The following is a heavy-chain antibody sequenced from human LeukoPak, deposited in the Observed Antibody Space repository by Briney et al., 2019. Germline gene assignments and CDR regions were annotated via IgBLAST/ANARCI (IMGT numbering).Heavy chain of an antibody. CDR1: GYSISSGYY. CDR3: ARESRGVGGSYYPYYFDY. Sequence: SETLSLTCTVSGYSISSGYYWGWIRQPPGKGLEWMGSIYHSGSTYYNPPLKSRVNLSVDTSKNQFSLKLSSVTAADTAVYYCARESRGVGGSYYPYYFDYWGQGTLVTVSS. J-gene: IGHJ4*02. D-gene: IGHD1-26*01. CDR2: IYHSGST. V-gene: IGHV4-38-2*02.